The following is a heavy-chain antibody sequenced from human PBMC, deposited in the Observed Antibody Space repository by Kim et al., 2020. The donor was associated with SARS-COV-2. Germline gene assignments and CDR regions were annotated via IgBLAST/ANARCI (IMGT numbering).Heavy chain of an antibody. Sequence: GGSLRLSCAASGFTFSSYSMNWVRQAPGKGLEWVSYISSSSSTIYYADSVKGRFTISRDNAKNSLYLQMNSLRDEDTAVYYCARDLHRTYYYDSSGYYWGRGGMDVWGQGTTVTVSS. CDR2: ISSSSSTI. CDR3: ARDLHRTYYYDSSGYYWGRGGMDV. D-gene: IGHD3-22*01. V-gene: IGHV3-48*02. CDR1: GFTFSSYS. J-gene: IGHJ6*02.